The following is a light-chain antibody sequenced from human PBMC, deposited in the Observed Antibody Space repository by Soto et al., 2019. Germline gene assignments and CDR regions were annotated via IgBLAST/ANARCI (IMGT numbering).Light chain of an antibody. CDR1: QSVGSSY. CDR3: QQYGTSPYT. Sequence: EIVLTQSPGTLSLSPGERATLSCRASQSVGSSYLAWYQHKSGQTPRLLIYGASSRATGIPDRFSGSGSGTDLTLTISGLEPEDFAVYYCQQYGTSPYTFGQGTKVDIK. CDR2: GAS. V-gene: IGKV3-20*01. J-gene: IGKJ2*01.